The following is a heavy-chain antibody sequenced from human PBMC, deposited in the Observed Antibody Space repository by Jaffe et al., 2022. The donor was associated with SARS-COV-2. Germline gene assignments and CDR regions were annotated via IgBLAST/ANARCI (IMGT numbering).Heavy chain of an antibody. V-gene: IGHV3-7*01. CDR1: GFTFSTYC. CDR3: ARRAYGYYPYAFDI. D-gene: IGHD4-17*01. J-gene: IGHJ3*02. Sequence: EVQLVESGGGFVQPGGSLRLSCAASGFTFSTYCMSWVRQTPGKGLEWVVANIKEDGSEKYYADSVKGRFTISRDNTKNSLYLQMNGLRVDDTAVYYCARRAYGYYPYAFDIWGQGTMVTVSS. CDR2: IKEDGSEK.